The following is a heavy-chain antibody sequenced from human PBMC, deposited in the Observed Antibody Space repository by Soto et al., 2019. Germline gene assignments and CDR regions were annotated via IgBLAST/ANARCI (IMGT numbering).Heavy chain of an antibody. CDR1: GGSISSYY. CDR2: IYNSGST. Sequence: QVQLEESGPGLMKPSETLSLTCTVSGGSISSYYWSWIRQPPGKGLEWIGYIYNSGSTNYNPSLKSRVTISVDTSKNHVSLKLNSVTAADPAVYFCARGKDGYYYYWGQGTLVTVSP. V-gene: IGHV4-59*12. J-gene: IGHJ4*02. CDR3: ARGKDGYYYY.